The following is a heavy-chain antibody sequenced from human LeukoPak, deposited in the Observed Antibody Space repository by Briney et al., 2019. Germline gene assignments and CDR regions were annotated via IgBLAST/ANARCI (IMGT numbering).Heavy chain of an antibody. J-gene: IGHJ4*02. D-gene: IGHD2-21*02. CDR3: AVYGGDWQFDC. CDR2: ITYKGSA. V-gene: IGHV4-34*01. CDR1: TGFDSYY. Sequence: PSETLSLTCAIYTGFDSYYLSVVRPSPGKGLEWIGEITYKGSASYNPSLKSRVTISINVSQRQFSLELRSVTVADTGVYYCAVYGGDWQFDCWGQGTPVTVSS.